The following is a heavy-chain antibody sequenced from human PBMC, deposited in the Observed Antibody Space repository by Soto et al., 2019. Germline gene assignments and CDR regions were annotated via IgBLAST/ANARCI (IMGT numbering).Heavy chain of an antibody. D-gene: IGHD2-21*02. J-gene: IGHJ5*02. CDR2: ISSSSSYT. Sequence: ESGGGLVKPGGSLRLSCAASGFTFSDYYMSWIRQAPGKGLEWVSYISSSSSYTNYADSVKGRFTISRDNAKNSLYLQMNSLRAEDTAVYYCARVVVTTWYNWFDPWGQGTLVTVSS. CDR1: GFTFSDYY. V-gene: IGHV3-11*06. CDR3: ARVVVTTWYNWFDP.